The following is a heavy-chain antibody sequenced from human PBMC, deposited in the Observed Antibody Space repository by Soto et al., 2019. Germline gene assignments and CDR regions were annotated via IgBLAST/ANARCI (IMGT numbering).Heavy chain of an antibody. J-gene: IGHJ5*02. CDR1: GYAFSSYW. V-gene: IGHV5-51*01. CDR2: IYPGDSDT. D-gene: IGHD2-8*02. CDR3: ARGYCTATICDPWFDP. Sequence: GESLKISCQGSGYAFSSYWIAWVRQMPGKGLEWMGIIYPGDSDTRYSPSFQDQVTISVAKSITTAYLQWSSLKASDTAMYYCARGYCTATICDPWFDPWGQGTLVTVSS.